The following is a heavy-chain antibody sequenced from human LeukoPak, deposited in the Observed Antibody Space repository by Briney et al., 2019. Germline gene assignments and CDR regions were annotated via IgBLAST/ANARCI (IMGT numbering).Heavy chain of an antibody. J-gene: IGHJ5*02. Sequence: GGSLRLSCAASGFTFSSYAMSWVRQAPGKGLEWVSAISGSGGSTYYADSVKGRFTISRDNSKNTLYLQMNSLRAEDTAVYYCAKGPTYCSSTSCSFFSWGQGTLVTVSS. CDR1: GFTFSSYA. V-gene: IGHV3-23*01. CDR2: ISGSGGST. D-gene: IGHD2-2*01. CDR3: AKGPTYCSSTSCSFFS.